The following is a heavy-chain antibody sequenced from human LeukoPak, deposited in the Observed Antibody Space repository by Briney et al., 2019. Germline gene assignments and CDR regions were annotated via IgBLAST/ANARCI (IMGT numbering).Heavy chain of an antibody. D-gene: IGHD3-3*01. V-gene: IGHV4-34*01. CDR1: GGSFSGYY. J-gene: IGHJ4*02. CDR3: ARLRFLAY. Sequence: SETLSLTCAVYGGSFSGYYWSWIRQPPGKGLEWIGEINHSGSTNYNPSLKSRVTISVDTSKNQFSLKLSSVTAADTAVYYCARLRFLAYWGQGTLVTVSS. CDR2: INHSGST.